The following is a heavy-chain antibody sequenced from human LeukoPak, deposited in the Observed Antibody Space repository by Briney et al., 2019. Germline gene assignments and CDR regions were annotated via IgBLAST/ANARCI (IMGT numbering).Heavy chain of an antibody. V-gene: IGHV4-34*01. D-gene: IGHD2-21*02. CDR2: INHSGST. J-gene: IGHJ4*02. CDR3: ARLAYCGGDCYYFDC. CDR1: GGSFSGYY. Sequence: SETLSLTCAVYGGSFSGYYWNWIRQPPGKGLEWIGEINHSGSTNYNPSLKSRVTISVDTSKNQFSLKLSSVTAADTAVYYCARLAYCGGDCYYFDCWGQGTLVTVSS.